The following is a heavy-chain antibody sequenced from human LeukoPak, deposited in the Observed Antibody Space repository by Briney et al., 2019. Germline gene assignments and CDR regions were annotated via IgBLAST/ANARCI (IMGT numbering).Heavy chain of an antibody. CDR1: GYTFTIYG. J-gene: IGHJ5*02. CDR3: ARDPVPDRGLTYYDFWSPSHTYWFDP. D-gene: IGHD3-3*01. CDR2: ISAYNGNT. V-gene: IGHV1-18*01. Sequence: ASVKVSCKASGYTFTIYGISWVRQGPGQGLVWMGWISAYNGNTNYAQKLQGRVTMTTDTSTSTAYMELRSLRSDDTAVYYCARDPVPDRGLTYYDFWSPSHTYWFDPWGQGTLVTVSS.